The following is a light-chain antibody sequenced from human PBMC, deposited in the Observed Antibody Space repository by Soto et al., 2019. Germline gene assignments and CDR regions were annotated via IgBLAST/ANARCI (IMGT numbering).Light chain of an antibody. CDR1: SSDVGGYNY. CDR2: EDS. V-gene: IGLV2-14*01. Sequence: QSALTQPASVSGSPGQSITISCNGTSSDVGGYNYVSWYQQHPGKAPKLMIYEDSNRPSGVSNRFSGSKSGNTPSLTISGLQAEDEADYYCSSYTSSSTGVFGGGTKLTVL. CDR3: SSYTSSSTGV. J-gene: IGLJ3*02.